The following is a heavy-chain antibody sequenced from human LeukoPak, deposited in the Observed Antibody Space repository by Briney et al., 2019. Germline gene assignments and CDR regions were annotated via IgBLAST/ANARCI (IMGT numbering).Heavy chain of an antibody. D-gene: IGHD3-10*01. V-gene: IGHV3-21*01. CDR1: GFTVNSNY. CDR2: VSGSSAYI. CDR3: ARDYGSGSPRWFDP. Sequence: GGSLRLSCAVSGFTVNSNYMNWVRQAPGKGLEWVSCVSGSSAYIYYADSVKGRFTISRDNDKNSLYLQMNSLRAEDTAVYYCARDYGSGSPRWFDPWGQGTLVTVSS. J-gene: IGHJ5*02.